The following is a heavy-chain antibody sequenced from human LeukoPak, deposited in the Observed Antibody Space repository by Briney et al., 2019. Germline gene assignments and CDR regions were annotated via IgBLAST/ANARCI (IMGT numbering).Heavy chain of an antibody. D-gene: IGHD2-2*01. J-gene: IGHJ4*02. Sequence: GGSLRLSSAASGFTFSSYWMTWFRQAPGKGLEWLANIKHDGSEEYYVDSVKGRFTISRDNAKNSLYLQMNSLRAEDTAVYYCARTLGYCSSTNGFLTFDYWGQGTLVTVSS. V-gene: IGHV3-7*04. CDR3: ARTLGYCSSTNGFLTFDY. CDR1: GFTFSSYW. CDR2: IKHDGSEE.